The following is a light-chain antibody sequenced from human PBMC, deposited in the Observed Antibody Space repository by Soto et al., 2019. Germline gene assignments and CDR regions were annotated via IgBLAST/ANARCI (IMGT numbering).Light chain of an antibody. V-gene: IGLV1-40*01. CDR3: QSYDSSLSGYV. Sequence: APGQRVTISCTGSSSNIGAGYDVHWYQQLPGTAPKLLIYGNSNRPSGVPDRFSGSKSGTSASLAITGLQAEDEADYYCQSYDSSLSGYVFGTGTNVTVL. CDR1: SSNIGAGYD. CDR2: GNS. J-gene: IGLJ1*01.